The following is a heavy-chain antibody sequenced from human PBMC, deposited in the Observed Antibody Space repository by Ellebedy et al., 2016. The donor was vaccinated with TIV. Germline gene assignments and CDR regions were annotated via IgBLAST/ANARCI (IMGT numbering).Heavy chain of an antibody. Sequence: ASVKVSXXASGYTFTSYDINWVRQATGQGLEWMGWVNPNSGGTNYAQKFQGRVTMTRDTSISTAYMELSRLRSDDTAVYYCARVLLWSPNWFDPWGQGTLVTVSS. J-gene: IGHJ5*02. CDR3: ARVLLWSPNWFDP. D-gene: IGHD2-21*01. V-gene: IGHV1-2*02. CDR1: GYTFTSYD. CDR2: VNPNSGGT.